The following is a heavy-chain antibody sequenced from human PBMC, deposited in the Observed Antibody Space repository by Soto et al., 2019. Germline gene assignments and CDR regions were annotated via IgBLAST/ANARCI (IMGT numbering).Heavy chain of an antibody. V-gene: IGHV1-69*12. CDR3: ARGTASGARGDYPNWFDP. D-gene: IGHD4-17*01. J-gene: IGHJ5*02. Sequence: QVQLVQSGAEVKKPGSSVKVSCKASGGTFSSYAISWVRQAPGQGLEWMGGIIPIFGTANYAQKFQGRVTITADESTSKAYMELGSLRSEDTAMYYCARGTASGARGDYPNWFDPWGQGTLVTVSS. CDR1: GGTFSSYA. CDR2: IIPIFGTA.